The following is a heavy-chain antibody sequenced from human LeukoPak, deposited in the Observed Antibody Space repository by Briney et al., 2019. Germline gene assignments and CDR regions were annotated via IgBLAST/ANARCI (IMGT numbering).Heavy chain of an antibody. CDR3: AKDSGYSSSSNYYYYGMDV. V-gene: IGHV3-30*18. Sequence: PGGSLRLSCAASGFTFSSYGMHWVRQAPGKGLEWVAVISYDGSNKYYADSVKGRFTISRDNSKNTLYLQMNSLRAEDTAVYYCAKDSGYSSSSNYYYYGMDVWGQGTTVTVSS. D-gene: IGHD6-6*01. CDR2: ISYDGSNK. J-gene: IGHJ6*02. CDR1: GFTFSSYG.